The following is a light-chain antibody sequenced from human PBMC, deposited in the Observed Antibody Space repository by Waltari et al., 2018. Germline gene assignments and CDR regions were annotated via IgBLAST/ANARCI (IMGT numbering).Light chain of an antibody. CDR2: DTS. Sequence: DIVLTQSPATLSLSPGERATLSCRASQSIHTYLAWYQQKPVQAPRLLIYDTSNRATCISATFSGSGCGTDFTLTISSLEPEDFAVYYCQQRRNWPLTVGGGTKVEIK. J-gene: IGKJ4*01. CDR1: QSIHTY. V-gene: IGKV3-11*01. CDR3: QQRRNWPLT.